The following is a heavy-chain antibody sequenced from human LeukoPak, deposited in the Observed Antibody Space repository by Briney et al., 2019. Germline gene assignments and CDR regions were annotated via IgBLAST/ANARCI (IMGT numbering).Heavy chain of an antibody. J-gene: IGHJ6*04. CDR2: ISAYNGNT. CDR1: GYTFTSYG. V-gene: IGHV1-18*04. CDR3: ARGCSSTSCYWNYYYYGMDV. Sequence: ASVKVSCKASGYTFTSYGISWGRQAPGQGLEWMGWISAYNGNTNYAQKLQGRVTMTTGTSTSTAYMELRSLRSDDTAVYYCARGCSSTSCYWNYYYYGMDVWGKGTTVTVSS. D-gene: IGHD2-2*01.